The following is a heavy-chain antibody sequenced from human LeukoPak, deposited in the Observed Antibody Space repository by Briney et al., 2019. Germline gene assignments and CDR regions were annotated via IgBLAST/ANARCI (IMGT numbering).Heavy chain of an antibody. CDR3: ARGTGDDAFDI. CDR1: GYTFTSYD. D-gene: IGHD7-27*01. J-gene: IGHJ3*02. Sequence: ASVKVSCKASGYTFTSYDINWVRQATGQGLEWMGWMNPNSGNTGYAQKFQGRVTMTRDTSISTAYMELSRLRSDDTAVYYCARGTGDDAFDIWGQGQWSPSLQ. V-gene: IGHV1-8*01. CDR2: MNPNSGNT.